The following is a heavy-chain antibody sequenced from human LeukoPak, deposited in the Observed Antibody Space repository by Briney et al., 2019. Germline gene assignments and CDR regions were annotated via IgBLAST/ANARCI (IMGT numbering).Heavy chain of an antibody. CDR1: GGSISSSSYY. CDR2: IYYSGST. Sequence: SETLSLTCTVSGGSISSSSYYWGWIRQPPEKGLEWIGSIYYSGSTYYNPSLKSRVTISVDTSKNQFSLKLSSVTAADTAVYYCATDVNPSYFDYWGQGTLVTVSS. V-gene: IGHV4-39*02. D-gene: IGHD1-14*01. J-gene: IGHJ4*02. CDR3: ATDVNPSYFDY.